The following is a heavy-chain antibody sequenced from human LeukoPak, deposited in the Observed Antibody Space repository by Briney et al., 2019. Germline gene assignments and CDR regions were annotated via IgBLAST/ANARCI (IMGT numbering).Heavy chain of an antibody. Sequence: QTGGSLRLSCAASGFTVSSNYMSWVRQAPGKGLEWVSVIYSGSSTYYADSVKGRFTISRDNSKNTLYLQMNSLRAEDTAVYYCARGGIAAAIDYWGQGTLVTVSS. CDR3: ARGGIAAAIDY. V-gene: IGHV3-66*01. CDR2: IYSGSST. CDR1: GFTVSSNY. J-gene: IGHJ4*02. D-gene: IGHD6-13*01.